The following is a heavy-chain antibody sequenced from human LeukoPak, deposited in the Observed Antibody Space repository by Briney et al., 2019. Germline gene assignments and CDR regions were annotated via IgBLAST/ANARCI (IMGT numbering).Heavy chain of an antibody. CDR1: GGFISSYY. CDR2: IYHSGST. CDR3: ARDSANWGSPLDY. Sequence: SETLSLTCSVSGGFISSYYWSWIRQPPGKGLEWIGYIYHSGSTYYNPSLKSRVTISVDRSKNQFSLKLSSVTAADTAVYYCARDSANWGSPLDYWGQGTLVTVSS. V-gene: IGHV4-59*12. D-gene: IGHD7-27*01. J-gene: IGHJ4*02.